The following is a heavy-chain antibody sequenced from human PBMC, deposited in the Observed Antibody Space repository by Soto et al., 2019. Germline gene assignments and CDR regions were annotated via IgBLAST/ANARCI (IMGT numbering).Heavy chain of an antibody. D-gene: IGHD7-27*01. J-gene: IGHJ6*02. V-gene: IGHV3-15*01. CDR2: IKSKTDGGTT. Sequence: GGSLRLSCAASGFTFSNAWMSWVRQAPGKGLEWVGRIKSKTDGGTTDYAAPVKGRFTISRDDSKNTLYLQMNRLKTEDTAVYYCTTYIYGGNWGYFYGMDVWGQGTTVTVSS. CDR3: TTYIYGGNWGYFYGMDV. CDR1: GFTFSNAW.